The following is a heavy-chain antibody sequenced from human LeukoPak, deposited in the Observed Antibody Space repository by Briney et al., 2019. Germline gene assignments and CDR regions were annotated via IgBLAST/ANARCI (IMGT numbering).Heavy chain of an antibody. CDR1: GFTVSSNY. CDR2: IYSGGST. J-gene: IGHJ6*02. V-gene: IGHV3-66*01. CDR3: ARVSIAAAGKGAYYYYGMDV. Sequence: PGGSLRLSCAASGFTVSSNYMSWVRQAPGKGLEWVSVIYSGGSTYYADSVKGRFTISRDNSKNTLYLQMNSLRAEDTAVYYCARVSIAAAGKGAYYYYGMDVWGQGTTVTVSS. D-gene: IGHD6-13*01.